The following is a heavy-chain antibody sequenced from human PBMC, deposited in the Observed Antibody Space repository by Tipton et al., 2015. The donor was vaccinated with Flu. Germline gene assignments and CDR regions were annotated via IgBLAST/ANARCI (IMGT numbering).Heavy chain of an antibody. CDR1: GFTFSSYA. CDR3: ARDPLGELLFDY. D-gene: IGHD3-10*01. CDR2: ISYDGSNK. V-gene: IGHV3-30-3*01. Sequence: SLRLSCAASGFTFSSYAMHWVRQAPGKGLEWVAVISYDGSNKYYADSVKGRFTISRDNSKNTPYLQMNSLRAEDTAVYYCARDPLGELLFDYWGQGTLVTVSS. J-gene: IGHJ4*02.